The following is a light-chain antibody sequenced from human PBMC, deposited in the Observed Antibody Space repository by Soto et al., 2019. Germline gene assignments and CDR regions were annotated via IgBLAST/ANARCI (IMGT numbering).Light chain of an antibody. CDR1: SSDVGAYNY. V-gene: IGLV2-8*01. CDR2: EVS. CDR3: NSYAGSNNVYV. J-gene: IGLJ1*01. Sequence: QSALTQPPSASGSPGQSVAISCTGTSSDVGAYNYVSWYQRHPGKAPKLMIYEVSKRPSGVPDRFSGSKSGNTASLTVSGLQAEDEADYYCNSYAGSNNVYVFGTGTKLTVL.